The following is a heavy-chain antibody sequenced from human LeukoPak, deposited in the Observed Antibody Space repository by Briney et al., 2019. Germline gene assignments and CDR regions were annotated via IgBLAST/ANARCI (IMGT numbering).Heavy chain of an antibody. CDR1: GGSVTSGDYY. CDR2: IYYSGST. J-gene: IGHJ3*02. D-gene: IGHD3-10*01. Sequence: SQTLSLTCTVSGGSVTSGDYYWSWIRQPPGKGLEWIGYIYYSGSTYYNPSLKSRITISVDTSKNQFSLKLSSVTAADTALYYCARGITRRRTFDIWGQGTMVTVSS. CDR3: ARGITRRRTFDI. V-gene: IGHV4-30-4*01.